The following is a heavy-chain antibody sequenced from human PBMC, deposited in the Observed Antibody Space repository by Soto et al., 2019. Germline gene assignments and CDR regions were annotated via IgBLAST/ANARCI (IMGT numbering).Heavy chain of an antibody. V-gene: IGHV1-24*01. D-gene: IGHD3-22*01. CDR2: LDPEDGET. CDR3: ATGDRRSRRDF. CDR1: GDTKNERS. Sequence: ASSKISGDTKNERSMHWARQPPGKGLEWMGGLDPEDGETIYAQNFQGRVTVTEDTSTDTAYMELSSLRYDDTAVYYCATGDRRSRRDFWGQGTGVTVSS. J-gene: IGHJ4*01.